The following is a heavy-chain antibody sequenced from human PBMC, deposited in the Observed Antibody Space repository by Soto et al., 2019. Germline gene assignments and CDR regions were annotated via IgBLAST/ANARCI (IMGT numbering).Heavy chain of an antibody. J-gene: IGHJ4*02. CDR3: AKEWADTLTGE. V-gene: IGHV3-30*18. D-gene: IGHD3-9*01. CDR1: GFIFSNYG. Sequence: QVQLVESGGGVVQPGRSLRLSCEASGFIFSNYGMHWVRQAPGKGLEWVALISYDGSKQYYIDAVKGRFTVSRDNSKNTLYLQTNSLRADDTDVYYCAKEWADTLTGEWGQGTLVTVSS. CDR2: ISYDGSKQ.